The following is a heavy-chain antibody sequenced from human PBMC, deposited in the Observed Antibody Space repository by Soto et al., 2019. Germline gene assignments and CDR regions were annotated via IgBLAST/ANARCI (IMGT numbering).Heavy chain of an antibody. D-gene: IGHD3-3*01. V-gene: IGHV2-5*02. CDR2: IYWDDDK. Sequence: QITLKESGPTLVNPTQTLTLTCTFSGFSLSTSGVGVGWIRQPPGKALEGLALIYWDDDKRFSPFLKSRLTITRYTSQNQVVLTMTNVDPADTGTYFCAHIPAILGPLFDFWGQGLLVTVSS. CDR1: GFSLSTSGVG. J-gene: IGHJ4*01. CDR3: AHIPAILGPLFDF.